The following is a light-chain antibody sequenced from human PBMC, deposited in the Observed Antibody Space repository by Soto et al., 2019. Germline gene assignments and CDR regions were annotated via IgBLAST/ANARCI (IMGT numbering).Light chain of an antibody. CDR3: SSYTSATTYV. J-gene: IGLJ1*01. Sequence: QSVLTQPASVSGSPGQSITISCTGTSSDVGAYDYVSWYQHHPGKAPKLMIHEVSDRPSGISNRFSGSKSGNTASLTISGIQAEDEADYYCSSYTSATTYVFGTGTKVTVL. V-gene: IGLV2-14*01. CDR2: EVS. CDR1: SSDVGAYDY.